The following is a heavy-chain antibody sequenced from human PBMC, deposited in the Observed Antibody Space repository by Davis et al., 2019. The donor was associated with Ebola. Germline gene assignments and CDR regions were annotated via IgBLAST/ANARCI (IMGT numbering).Heavy chain of an antibody. Sequence: GESLKISCAASGFTFSSYAMSWVRQAPGKGLEWVSAISGSGGSTYYADSVKGRFTISRDNSKNTLYLQMNSLRAEDTAVYYCARTTRRYYYYGMDVWGQGTTVTVSS. J-gene: IGHJ6*02. CDR2: ISGSGGST. D-gene: IGHD4-11*01. V-gene: IGHV3-23*01. CDR3: ARTTRRYYYYGMDV. CDR1: GFTFSSYA.